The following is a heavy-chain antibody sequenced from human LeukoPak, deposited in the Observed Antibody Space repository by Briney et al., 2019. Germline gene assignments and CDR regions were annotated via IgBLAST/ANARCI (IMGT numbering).Heavy chain of an antibody. J-gene: IGHJ4*02. CDR1: GYTFTSYG. V-gene: IGHV1-18*01. CDR3: ARDLYPGLPGY. Sequence: ASVKVSCKASGYTFTSYGINWVRQAPGQGLEWMGWISAYTDNTNYAQKLQGRVTMTTDTSTSTAYMELRSLRSDDTAVYYCARDLYPGLPGYWGQGTLVTVSS. CDR2: ISAYTDNT.